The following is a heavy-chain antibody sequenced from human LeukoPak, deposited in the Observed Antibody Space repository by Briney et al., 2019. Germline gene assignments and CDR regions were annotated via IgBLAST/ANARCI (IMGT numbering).Heavy chain of an antibody. CDR2: IYPGDSDT. J-gene: IGHJ4*02. Sequence: GESLKISCKGSGYSFTSYWIGWVRQVPGKGLEWMGIIYPGDSDTRYSPSFQGQVTISADKSISTAYLQWSSLKASDTAMYYCARRGFCSGGSCFSAPFDYWGQGTLVTVSS. D-gene: IGHD2-15*01. V-gene: IGHV5-51*01. CDR3: ARRGFCSGGSCFSAPFDY. CDR1: GYSFTSYW.